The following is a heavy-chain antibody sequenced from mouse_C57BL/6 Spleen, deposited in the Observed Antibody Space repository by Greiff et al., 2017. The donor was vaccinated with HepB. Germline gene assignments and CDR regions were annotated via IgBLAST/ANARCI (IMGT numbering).Heavy chain of an antibody. CDR2: ISSGGDYI. CDR3: TRAYGYDGYWYFDV. CDR1: GFTFSSYA. D-gene: IGHD2-2*01. V-gene: IGHV5-9-1*02. J-gene: IGHJ1*03. Sequence: EVQLQQSGEGLVKPGGSLKLSCAASGFTFSSYAMSWVRQTPEKRLEWVAYISSGGDYIYYADTVKGRFTISRDNARNTLYLQMSSLKSEDTAMYYCTRAYGYDGYWYFDVWGTGTTVTVSS.